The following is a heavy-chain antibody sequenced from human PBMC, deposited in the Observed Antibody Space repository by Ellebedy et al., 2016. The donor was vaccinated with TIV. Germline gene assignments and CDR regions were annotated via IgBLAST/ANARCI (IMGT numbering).Heavy chain of an antibody. D-gene: IGHD2-15*01. CDR2: ISSSSSTI. Sequence: GESLKISCAASGFTFSSYSMNWVRQAPGKGLEWVSYISSSSSTIYYADSVKGRFTISRDNAKNSLYLQMNSLRDEDTSVYNCARGVVVVAAMPHLWWFDPWGQGTLVTVSS. J-gene: IGHJ5*02. CDR3: ARGVVVVAAMPHLWWFDP. V-gene: IGHV3-48*02. CDR1: GFTFSSYS.